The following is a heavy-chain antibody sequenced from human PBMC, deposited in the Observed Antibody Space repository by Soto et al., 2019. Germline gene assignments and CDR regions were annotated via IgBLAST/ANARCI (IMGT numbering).Heavy chain of an antibody. V-gene: IGHV4-39*01. Sequence: SETLSLTCTVSGGSISSSNYYWGWIRQPPGKGLEWIGSIYYSGSTYYNPSLKSRVTISVDTSKNQFSLKLSSVTAADTAIYYCARRIVSTETFEDWGQGTRVTVSS. D-gene: IGHD5-12*01. CDR1: GGSISSSNYY. J-gene: IGHJ4*02. CDR2: IYYSGST. CDR3: ARRIVSTETFED.